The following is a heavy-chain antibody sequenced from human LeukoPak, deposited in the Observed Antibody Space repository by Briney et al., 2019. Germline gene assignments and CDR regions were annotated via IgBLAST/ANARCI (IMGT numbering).Heavy chain of an antibody. CDR3: ARAPTGTGGWNWFDP. V-gene: IGHV4-4*07. J-gene: IGHJ5*02. CDR1: GGSISSYY. CDR2: IYTSGTT. Sequence: ASETLSLTCTVSGGSISSYYWSWIRQPAGKGLELIGRIYTSGTTNYNPSLKSRVTMLVDTSKNQFSLKLSSVTAADTAVYYCARAPTGTGGWNWFDPWGQGTLVTVSS. D-gene: IGHD1-1*01.